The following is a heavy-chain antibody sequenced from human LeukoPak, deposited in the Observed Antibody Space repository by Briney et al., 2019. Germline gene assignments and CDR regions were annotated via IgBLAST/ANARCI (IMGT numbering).Heavy chain of an antibody. D-gene: IGHD4-17*01. J-gene: IGHJ4*02. CDR1: GVSLSTSGMC. CDR3: ARLLYGDQTGVFDY. Sequence: SGPALVKPPQTLTLTCTFSGVSLSTSGMCVSWIRQPPGKALEWLALINWNDDKYYSTSLKTRLTISKDTSKNQVVLTMTNVDPVDTATFYCARLLYGDQTGVFDYWGQGTLVTVSS. V-gene: IGHV2-70*01. CDR2: INWNDDK.